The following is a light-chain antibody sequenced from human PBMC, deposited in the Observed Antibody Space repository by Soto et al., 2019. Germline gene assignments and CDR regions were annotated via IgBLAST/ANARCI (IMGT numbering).Light chain of an antibody. CDR2: DSS. Sequence: VMTQSPGNLSLSPGERVTLFCRASQNVVNNIAWYQVKPAQPPRLLIYDSSTRATGIPATFIGSGSETQFSLTISSLQSEDSAVYYCQQYYHWGLSFGGGTKVEI. V-gene: IGKV3D-15*01. J-gene: IGKJ4*01. CDR3: QQYYHWGLS. CDR1: QNVVNN.